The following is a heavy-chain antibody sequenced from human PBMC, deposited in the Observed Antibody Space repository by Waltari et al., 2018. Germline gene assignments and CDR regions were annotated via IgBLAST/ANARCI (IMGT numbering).Heavy chain of an antibody. CDR1: GYTFTSYG. Sequence: QVQLVQSGAEVKKPGASVKVSCKASGYTFTSYGISWVRQAPGQGLEWMGWISAYNGNPNYAHKFQGRVTIPADESTGTAYMELSRLRSEDTAVYYCASPKRTGEGIVVGITDMAGPSYYYYYYGMDVWGQGTTVTVSS. V-gene: IGHV1-18*01. CDR2: ISAYNGNP. D-gene: IGHD2-2*01. J-gene: IGHJ6*02. CDR3: ASPKRTGEGIVVGITDMAGPSYYYYYYGMDV.